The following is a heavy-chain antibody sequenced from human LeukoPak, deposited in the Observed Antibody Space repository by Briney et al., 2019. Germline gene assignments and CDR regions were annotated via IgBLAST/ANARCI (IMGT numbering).Heavy chain of an antibody. J-gene: IGHJ4*02. CDR2: IYHSGST. Sequence: TETLSLTCAVSGYSISSGYYWGWIRQPPGKGLEWIGSIYHSGSTYYNPSLKSRVTISVDTSKNQFSLKLSSVTAADTAVYYCARQNLRIAAAGTDYWGQGTLVTVSS. V-gene: IGHV4-38-2*01. CDR3: ARQNLRIAAAGTDY. CDR1: GYSISSGYY. D-gene: IGHD6-13*01.